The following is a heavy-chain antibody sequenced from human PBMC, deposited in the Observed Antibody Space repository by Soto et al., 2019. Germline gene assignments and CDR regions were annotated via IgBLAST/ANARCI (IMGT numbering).Heavy chain of an antibody. J-gene: IGHJ5*02. D-gene: IGHD1-20*01. CDR2: IYLNADE. CDR3: VVAFLITGNRGWFDP. CDR1: GFSVRNSGVG. V-gene: IGHV2-5*01. Sequence: GSGPTLVNPTQTLTLTCTFSGFSVRNSGVGVGWVRQPPGKALDWLALIYLNADERYSPSLKTRLTITKDTSKNQVLLTMTNMDPVDTATYYCVVAFLITGNRGWFDPWGQGIPVTVSS.